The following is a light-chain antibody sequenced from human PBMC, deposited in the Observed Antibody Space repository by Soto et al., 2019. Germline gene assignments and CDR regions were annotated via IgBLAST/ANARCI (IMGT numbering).Light chain of an antibody. CDR2: GAS. CDR1: QSVSSNY. J-gene: IGKJ1*01. Sequence: EIVLTYCPRTLCLSLGEGAKLSCTASQSVSSNYLAWYQHKPGQAPRLLIFGASTRATGKTDRFSGSGSGTDFTLAIRRLEPEDFAVYYCHQFGYSPRTFGQGTKVDIK. CDR3: HQFGYSPRT. V-gene: IGKV3-20*01.